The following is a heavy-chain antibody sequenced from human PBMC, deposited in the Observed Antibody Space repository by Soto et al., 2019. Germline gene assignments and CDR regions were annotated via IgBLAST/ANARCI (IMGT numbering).Heavy chain of an antibody. J-gene: IGHJ5*02. CDR3: ARDFADIVATKEGWFDP. CDR2: ISSSSSYI. Sequence: GGSLRLSCAASGFTLSSYSMNWVRQSPGKGLEWVSSISSSSSYIYYADSVKGRFTISRDNAKNSLYLQMNSLRAEDTAVYYCARDFADIVATKEGWFDPWGQGTLVTVSS. CDR1: GFTLSSYS. V-gene: IGHV3-21*01. D-gene: IGHD5-12*01.